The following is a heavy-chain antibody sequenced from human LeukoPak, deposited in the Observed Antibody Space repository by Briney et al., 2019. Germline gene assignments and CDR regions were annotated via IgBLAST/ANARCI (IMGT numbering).Heavy chain of an antibody. V-gene: IGHV3-11*01. CDR3: ARTYDSHGYYPDY. CDR2: ISPSGTTE. Sequence: GGSLRLSCAASGFSFNAYYMSWIRQAPGKGLEWISYISPSGTTEYYIDSVKGRFTISRDIAKNSLYLRMNSLSAEDTAVYYCARTYDSHGYYPDYWGQGTLVTVSS. J-gene: IGHJ4*02. CDR1: GFSFNAYY. D-gene: IGHD3-22*01.